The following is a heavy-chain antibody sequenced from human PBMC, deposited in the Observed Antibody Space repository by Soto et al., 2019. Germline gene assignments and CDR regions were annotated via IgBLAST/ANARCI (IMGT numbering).Heavy chain of an antibody. J-gene: IGHJ6*02. CDR1: GFTFSDYY. V-gene: IGHV3-11*01. CDR2: ITNSGNAI. CDR3: ARGRVSGTYYHYGMDV. Sequence: GGSLRLSCAASGFTFSDYYMSWIRQAPGKGLEWVSYITNSGNAIYYADSVKDRFTISRDNAKNSLYLQMNSLRDEDTAVYYCARGRVSGTYYHYGMDVWAKGPRSPSP. D-gene: IGHD1-7*01.